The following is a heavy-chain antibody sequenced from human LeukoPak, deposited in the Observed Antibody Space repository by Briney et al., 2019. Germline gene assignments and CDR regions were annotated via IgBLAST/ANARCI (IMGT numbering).Heavy chain of an antibody. CDR1: GYTFTSYY. V-gene: IGHV1-46*01. CDR3: ARAGYSSSWYQVPPLYTASGLDYYFDY. D-gene: IGHD6-13*01. Sequence: TSVKVSCKASGYTFTSYYMHWVRQAPGQGLEWMGIINPSGGSTSYAQKFQGRVTMTRDTSTSTVYMELSSLRSEDTAVYYCARAGYSSSWYQVPPLYTASGLDYYFDYWGQGTLVTVSS. CDR2: INPSGGST. J-gene: IGHJ4*02.